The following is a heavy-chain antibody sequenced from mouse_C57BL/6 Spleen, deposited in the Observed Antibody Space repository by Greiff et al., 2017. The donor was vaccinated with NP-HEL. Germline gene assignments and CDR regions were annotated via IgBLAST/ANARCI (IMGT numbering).Heavy chain of an antibody. CDR3: AREGVYDGFDY. CDR2: ISDGGSYT. CDR1: GFTFSSYA. J-gene: IGHJ2*01. Sequence: EVQVVESGGGLVKPGGSLKLSCAASGFTFSSYAMSWVRQTPEKRLEWVATISDGGSYTYYPDNVKGRFTISRDNAKNNLYLQMSHLKSEDTAMYDCAREGVYDGFDYWGQGTTLTVSS. V-gene: IGHV5-4*01. D-gene: IGHD2-3*01.